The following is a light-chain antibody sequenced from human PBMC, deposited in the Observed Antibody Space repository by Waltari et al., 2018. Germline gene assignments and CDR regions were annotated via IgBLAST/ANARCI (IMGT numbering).Light chain of an antibody. V-gene: IGLV1-47*01. J-gene: IGLJ3*02. CDR1: SSNLGNTY. Sequence: QSVLTQPPSASGTPGQRVTIPCSGSSSNLGNTYGHWYQQLPGTAPKLLIYRNNQRPSGVPDRFSGSKAGTSASLAVSGLRSEDEADYYFATWDDRLSGPGVFGGGTKLTVL. CDR2: RNN. CDR3: ATWDDRLSGPGV.